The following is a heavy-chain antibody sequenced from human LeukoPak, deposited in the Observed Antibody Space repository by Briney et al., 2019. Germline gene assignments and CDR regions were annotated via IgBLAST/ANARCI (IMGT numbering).Heavy chain of an antibody. V-gene: IGHV1-18*01. D-gene: IGHD4-17*01. CDR1: GYTFTSYG. CDR2: ISAYNGNT. Sequence: GASVKVSCKASGYTFTSYGISWVRQAPGQGLEWMGWISAYNGNTNYAQKLQGRVTITADKSTSTAYMELSSLRSEDTAVYYCARGRKTYGDYGTPFDYWGQGTLVTVSS. J-gene: IGHJ4*02. CDR3: ARGRKTYGDYGTPFDY.